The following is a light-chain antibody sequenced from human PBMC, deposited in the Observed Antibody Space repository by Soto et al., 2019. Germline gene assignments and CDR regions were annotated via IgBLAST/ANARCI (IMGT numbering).Light chain of an antibody. CDR1: SSDVGGYNY. CDR3: SSYTSTSLHV. CDR2: DVG. J-gene: IGLJ1*01. Sequence: QSVQTRAGSVCRSRGQPNTISCTGTSSDVGGYNYVSWYQQHPGKAPKLMIYDVGNRPSGVSNRFSGSKSGNTASLTIFGLQAEDEADYYCSSYTSTSLHVFAAGTKVTVL. V-gene: IGLV2-14*03.